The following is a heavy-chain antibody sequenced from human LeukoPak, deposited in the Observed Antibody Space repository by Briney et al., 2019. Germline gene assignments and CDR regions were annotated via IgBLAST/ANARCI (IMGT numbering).Heavy chain of an antibody. V-gene: IGHV3-7*01. Sequence: GALRLSCAASGFIFSSYWMSWVRQAPGKGLEWVASIKEDGTETYYVDSVKGRFTISRDNAKNSLYLQMNSLRAEDTAVYYCARTGPSIAARPMDYWGQGTLVTVSS. J-gene: IGHJ4*02. CDR2: IKEDGTET. D-gene: IGHD6-6*01. CDR1: GFIFSSYW. CDR3: ARTGPSIAARPMDY.